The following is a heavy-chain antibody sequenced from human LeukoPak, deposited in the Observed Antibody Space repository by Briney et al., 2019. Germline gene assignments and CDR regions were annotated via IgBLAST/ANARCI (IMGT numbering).Heavy chain of an antibody. D-gene: IGHD2-2*02. CDR1: GFTFSSYA. V-gene: IGHV3-64*01. J-gene: IGHJ4*02. CDR3: ARGSAILDY. Sequence: GVSLRLSRAASGFTFSSYAMHWVRQPPAKGLEYVSAISSNGGSKYYANSVKGRFPISRDNSKNTLYLQMGSLRVEGMAVYYCARGSAILDYWGQGTLVSVSS. CDR2: ISSNGGSK.